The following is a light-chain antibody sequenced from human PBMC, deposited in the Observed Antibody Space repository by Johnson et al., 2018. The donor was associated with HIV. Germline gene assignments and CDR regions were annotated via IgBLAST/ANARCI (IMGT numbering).Light chain of an antibody. J-gene: IGLJ1*01. CDR2: DNN. CDR3: GTWDSSLTSYV. CDR1: SSNVGSSF. V-gene: IGLV1-51*01. Sequence: QPVLTQPPSVSAAPGQKVTISCSGSSSNVGSSFVPWYRQVPGTAPKLLIYDNNKRPSGIPGRFSGSKSGPSATLGITGLQTGDEADYYCGTWDSSLTSYVFGAGTKVTVL.